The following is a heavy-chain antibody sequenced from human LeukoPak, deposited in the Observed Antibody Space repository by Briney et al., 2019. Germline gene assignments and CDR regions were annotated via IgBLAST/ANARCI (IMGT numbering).Heavy chain of an antibody. CDR1: GFTLSSYA. V-gene: IGHV3-23*01. CDR3: AKGGYGSGWRNYFDY. D-gene: IGHD6-19*01. Sequence: GGSLRLSCAASGFTLSSYAMRWVRQAPGKGLEWVSTISGSGTGTYYADSVRGRFTISRDNSLQMNSLRADDTAVYYCAKGGYGSGWRNYFDYWGQGTLVTVSS. J-gene: IGHJ4*02. CDR2: ISGSGTGT.